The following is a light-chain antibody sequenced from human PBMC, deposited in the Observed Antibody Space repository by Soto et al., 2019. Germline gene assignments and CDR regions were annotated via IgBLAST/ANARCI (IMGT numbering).Light chain of an antibody. CDR2: GAS. V-gene: IGKV3-20*01. CDR1: QSINSFY. J-gene: IGKJ2*01. Sequence: EIVLTQSPGTLSLSPGERATLSCRASQSINSFYLAWYQQKPGQAPRLLLYGASTRATGIPDRFSGSGAGTDFTLTINRLEPEDFAVYYCQQYGTSPYTFGQGTKLEIK. CDR3: QQYGTSPYT.